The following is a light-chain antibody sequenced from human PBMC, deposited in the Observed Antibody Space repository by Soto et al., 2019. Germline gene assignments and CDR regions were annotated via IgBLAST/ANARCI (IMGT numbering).Light chain of an antibody. V-gene: IGKV1-5*01. Sequence: IPMTPSPSPLFACIGARLPITCRASESISSWLAWYQQKPGKAPKLLIYDVSSLESGVPSRFSGSGSGTEFTLTISSLQPDDFATYYCQQYNTYPWTFGQGTKVDI. CDR2: DVS. CDR3: QQYNTYPWT. J-gene: IGKJ1*01. CDR1: ESISSW.